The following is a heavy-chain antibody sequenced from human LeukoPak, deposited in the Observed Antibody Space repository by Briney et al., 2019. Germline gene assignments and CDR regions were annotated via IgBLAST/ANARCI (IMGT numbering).Heavy chain of an antibody. CDR3: ASWNGDYYYYYGMDV. J-gene: IGHJ6*02. V-gene: IGHV4-4*02. Sequence: SETLALTCDVSGVSISSSNWWSWVRQPPGKGMEWIGEIYHSGSTNYNPSLKSRVTISVDKSKNQFSLKLSSVTAADTAVYYCASWNGDYYYYYGMDVWGQGTTVTVSS. D-gene: IGHD4-17*01. CDR2: IYHSGST. CDR1: GVSISSSNW.